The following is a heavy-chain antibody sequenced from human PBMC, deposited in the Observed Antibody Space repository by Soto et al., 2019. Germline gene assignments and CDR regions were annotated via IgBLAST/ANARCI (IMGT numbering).Heavy chain of an antibody. V-gene: IGHV1-2*04. CDR2: INPNSGGA. J-gene: IGHJ3*01. CDR3: ARDYYDGSASYALEF. Sequence: QVHLVQSGAEVKKPGASVTVSCRASGYTFTGYYIHWVRQVPGQGRAWMGWINPNSGGANIAQKFQGWGTMTRDTSTTTTYMELSRLRSNDTAVYYCARDYYDGSASYALEFWGQGTMVTVAA. CDR1: GYTFTGYY. D-gene: IGHD3-22*01.